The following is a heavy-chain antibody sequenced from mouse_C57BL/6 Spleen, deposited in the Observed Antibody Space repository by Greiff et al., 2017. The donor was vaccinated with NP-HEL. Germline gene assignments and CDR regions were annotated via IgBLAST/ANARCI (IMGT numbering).Heavy chain of an antibody. J-gene: IGHJ4*01. CDR3: TRDRNNLYYAMDY. Sequence: EVMLVESGEGLVKPGGSLKLSCAASGFTFSSYAMSWVRQTPEKRLEWVAYISSGGDYIYYADTVKGRFAISRDNARNTLYLQMSSLKSEDTAMYYCTRDRNNLYYAMDYWGQGTSGTVSS. CDR1: GFTFSSYA. CDR2: ISSGGDYI. D-gene: IGHD6-1*01. V-gene: IGHV5-9-1*02.